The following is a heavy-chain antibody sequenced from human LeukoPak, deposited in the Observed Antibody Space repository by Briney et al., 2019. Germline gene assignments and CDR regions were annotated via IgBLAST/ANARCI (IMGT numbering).Heavy chain of an antibody. CDR3: ARAYSSGATRFDY. Sequence: SETLSLTCTVSGGSISGSSYYWGWIRQPPGKGLEWIGSIYYSGSTYYNPSLKSRVTISVDTSKNQSSLKLSSVTAADTAVYYCARAYSSGATRFDYWGQGTLVTVSS. V-gene: IGHV4-39*01. CDR2: IYYSGST. D-gene: IGHD6-19*01. J-gene: IGHJ4*02. CDR1: GGSISGSSYY.